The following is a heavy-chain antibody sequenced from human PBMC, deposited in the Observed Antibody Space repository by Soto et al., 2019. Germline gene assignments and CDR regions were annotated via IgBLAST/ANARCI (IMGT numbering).Heavy chain of an antibody. CDR1: GFTFSSYG. CDR3: ARDYGGSLPDY. V-gene: IGHV3-33*01. CDR2: IWFDGSKK. Sequence: QVQLVESGGGLVQPGRSLRLSCEASGFTFSSYGMHWVRQAPGKGLEWVAVIWFDGSKKYYADSVKGRFTISRDNSKNTLYLQMNSLRAEDTAVYYCARDYGGSLPDYWGQGTLVTVSS. D-gene: IGHD2-15*01. J-gene: IGHJ4*02.